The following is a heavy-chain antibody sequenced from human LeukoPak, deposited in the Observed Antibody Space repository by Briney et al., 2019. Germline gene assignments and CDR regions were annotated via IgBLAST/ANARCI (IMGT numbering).Heavy chain of an antibody. CDR1: GFTFSSYG. D-gene: IGHD6-19*01. V-gene: IGHV3-30*02. CDR3: AKVPLGIAVAQFDY. Sequence: PGGSLRLSCAASGFTFSSYGMHWVRQAPGKGLEWVAFIRYDGSNKYYADSVKGRFTISRDNSKNTLYLQMNSLRAEDTAVYYCAKVPLGIAVAQFDYWGQGTLVTVSS. CDR2: IRYDGSNK. J-gene: IGHJ4*02.